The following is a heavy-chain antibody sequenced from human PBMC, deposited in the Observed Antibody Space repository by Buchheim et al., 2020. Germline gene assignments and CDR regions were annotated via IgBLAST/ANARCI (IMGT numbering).Heavy chain of an antibody. CDR3: ARARYDSGYYYMEV. CDR2: INPSGGST. D-gene: IGHD3-3*01. J-gene: IGHJ6*03. CDR1: GYIFSNYY. V-gene: IGHV1-46*01. Sequence: QVQLVQSGAEVKKPGASVEISCKSSGYIFSNYYIHWVRQAPGQGPEWMGMINPSGGSTSYTQKFQGRVTMTRVTSTSTVYMELSSLRSEDTAVYYCARARYDSGYYYMEVWGKGT.